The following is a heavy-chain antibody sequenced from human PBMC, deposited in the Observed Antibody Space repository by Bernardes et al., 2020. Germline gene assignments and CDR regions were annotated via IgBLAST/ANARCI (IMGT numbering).Heavy chain of an antibody. CDR1: GFTFRSYW. Sequence: GGSLRLSCVASGFTFRSYWMSWVRQAPGKGLEWVANIKQDGSEKYYVDSVKGRFTISRDNSKNTLYLQMNSLRAEDTAVYYCAKIAAAGGLFDYWGQGTLVTVSS. CDR3: AKIAAAGGLFDY. V-gene: IGHV3-7*01. D-gene: IGHD6-13*01. CDR2: IKQDGSEK. J-gene: IGHJ4*02.